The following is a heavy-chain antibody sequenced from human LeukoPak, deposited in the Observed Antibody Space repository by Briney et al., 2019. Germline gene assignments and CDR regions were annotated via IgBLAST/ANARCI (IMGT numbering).Heavy chain of an antibody. V-gene: IGHV3-23*01. J-gene: IGHJ4*02. Sequence: GGSLRLSCAASGFTFTSYSMNWVRQAPGKGLEWVSTISGGGGSTYYADSVKGRFTISRDNSKNTLYLQVNSLRAEDTALYYCAKRGGPSSGIGYFDYWGQGTLVTVSS. CDR1: GFTFTSYS. CDR3: AKRGGPSSGIGYFDY. D-gene: IGHD3-10*01. CDR2: ISGGGGST.